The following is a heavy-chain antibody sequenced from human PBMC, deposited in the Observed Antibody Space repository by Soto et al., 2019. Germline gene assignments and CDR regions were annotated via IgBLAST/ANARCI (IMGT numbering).Heavy chain of an antibody. J-gene: IGHJ4*02. V-gene: IGHV4-39*01. CDR2: IYYSGST. CDR1: GGSISSSSYY. Sequence: QLQLQESGPGLVKPSETLSITCTVSGGSISSSSYYWGWIRQPPGKGLEWIGSIYYSGSTYYNPSLKSRVTISVDTSKNQFSLKLSSVTAADTAVYYCARPTGGCSGGSCYYFDYWGQGTLVTVSS. D-gene: IGHD2-15*01. CDR3: ARPTGGCSGGSCYYFDY.